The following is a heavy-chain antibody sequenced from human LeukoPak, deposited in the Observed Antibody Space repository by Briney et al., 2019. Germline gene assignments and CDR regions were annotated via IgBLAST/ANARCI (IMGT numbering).Heavy chain of an antibody. CDR3: ARGHSSSWSTTPLFDC. J-gene: IGHJ4*02. D-gene: IGHD6-13*01. CDR2: IGSAGDT. V-gene: IGHV3-13*01. CDR1: GFTFSSYD. Sequence: GGSLRLSCAASGFTFSSYDMHWVRQATGKGLEWVSGIGSAGDTYYPGSVKGRFTISRENAKNSLYLQMNSLRAGDTAVYYCARGHSSSWSTTPLFDCWGQGTLVTVSS.